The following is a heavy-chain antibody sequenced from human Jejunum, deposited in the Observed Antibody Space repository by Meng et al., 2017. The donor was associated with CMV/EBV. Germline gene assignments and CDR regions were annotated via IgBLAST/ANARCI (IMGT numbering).Heavy chain of an antibody. V-gene: IGHV3-21*01. D-gene: IGHD2-21*02. CDR1: GITFRPCT. J-gene: IGHJ4*02. CDR3: ARDYRRGDESG. CDR2: IPSCSTYL. Sequence: SCPASGITFRPCTMNWVSKSPGKGLEWVSSIPSCSTYLYYANSAKAQFPISRDNAKNSLYLQMNSLGADDTTVYYCARDYRRGDESGWGQGTLVTVSS.